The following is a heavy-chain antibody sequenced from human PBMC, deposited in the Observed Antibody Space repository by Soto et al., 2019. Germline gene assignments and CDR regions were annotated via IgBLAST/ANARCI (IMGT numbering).Heavy chain of an antibody. CDR3: AREGVQQLVGDTDYYYGMDV. CDR2: ISAYNGNT. Sequence: ASVKVSCKASGYTFTSYGISWVRQAPGQGLEWMGWISAYNGNTSYAQKLQGRVTMTTDTSTSTAYMELRSLRSDDTAVYYCAREGVQQLVGDTDYYYGMDVWGQGTTVTVSS. J-gene: IGHJ6*02. D-gene: IGHD6-13*01. CDR1: GYTFTSYG. V-gene: IGHV1-18*04.